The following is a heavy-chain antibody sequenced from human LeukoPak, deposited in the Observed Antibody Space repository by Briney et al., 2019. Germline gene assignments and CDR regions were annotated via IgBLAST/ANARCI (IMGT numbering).Heavy chain of an antibody. V-gene: IGHV3-23*01. J-gene: IGHJ6*02. D-gene: IGHD3-22*01. CDR2: ISGSGGST. CDR1: GFTFSSYA. Sequence: GGSLRLSCAASGFTFSSYAMSWVRQAPGKGLEWVSAISGSGGSTYYADSVKGRFTISRDNSKNTLYLQMNSLRAEDTAVYYCAKHYYDSSGYHFYYYYGMDVWGQGTTVTVSS. CDR3: AKHYYDSSGYHFYYYYGMDV.